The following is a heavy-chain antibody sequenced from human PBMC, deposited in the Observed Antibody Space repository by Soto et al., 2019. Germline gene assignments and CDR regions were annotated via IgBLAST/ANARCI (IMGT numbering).Heavy chain of an antibody. V-gene: IGHV4-39*01. D-gene: IGHD4-4*01. CDR1: DGSSSSSSYY. J-gene: IGHJ6*03. CDR2: IYYSGST. CDR3: ARQGGGDYSNFPSYYYYYMDV. Sequence: SETLSLTCTVSDGSSSSSSYYWGWIRQPPGKGLEWIGSIYYSGSTYYNPSLKSRVTISVDTPKNQFSLKLSSVTAADTAVYYCARQGGGDYSNFPSYYYYYMDVWGKGTTVTVSS.